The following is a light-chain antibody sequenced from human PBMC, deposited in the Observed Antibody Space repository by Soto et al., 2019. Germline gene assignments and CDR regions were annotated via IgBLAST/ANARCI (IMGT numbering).Light chain of an antibody. V-gene: IGKV1-5*01. CDR3: QQYDNYPLT. CDR1: QSVRSW. J-gene: IGKJ4*01. Sequence: DIQMTQSPSTLSASVGDRVTITCRASQSVRSWLAWYQQKPGRAPKFLIYDASSLESGVPSRFSGSVSGTEFTLTISNLQPDDFATYYCQQYDNYPLTFGGGTKVEF. CDR2: DAS.